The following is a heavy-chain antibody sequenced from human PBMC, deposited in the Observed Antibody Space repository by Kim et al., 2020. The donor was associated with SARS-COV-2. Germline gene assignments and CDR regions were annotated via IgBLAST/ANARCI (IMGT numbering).Heavy chain of an antibody. Sequence: ASVKVSCKASGYTFSGYYIHWVRQAPGQGLEWVGWINPNGGATSYGQKFQGRVTMTRDTSITTVYMELSRLRSDDTAMYHCVREALCSSTSCHLDYWGQGTLLTVSS. V-gene: IGHV1-2*02. J-gene: IGHJ4*02. CDR2: INPNGGAT. CDR1: GYTFSGYY. CDR3: VREALCSSTSCHLDY. D-gene: IGHD2-2*01.